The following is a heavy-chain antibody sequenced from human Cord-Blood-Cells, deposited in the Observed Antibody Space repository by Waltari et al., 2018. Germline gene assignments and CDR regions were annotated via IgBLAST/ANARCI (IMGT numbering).Heavy chain of an antibody. CDR2: LYTSGRT. CDR1: GGSISSYY. D-gene: IGHD2-8*02. J-gene: IGHJ3*02. CDR3: ARDPTWSDAFDI. V-gene: IGHV4-4*07. Sequence: QVQLQESGPGLVKPSETLSLTCTVSGGSISSYYRSWIRQPAGKVLEWIGRLYTSGRTNYTPSLKSRVTMSVDTSKNQFSLKLSSVTAADTAVYYCARDPTWSDAFDIWGQGTMVTVSS.